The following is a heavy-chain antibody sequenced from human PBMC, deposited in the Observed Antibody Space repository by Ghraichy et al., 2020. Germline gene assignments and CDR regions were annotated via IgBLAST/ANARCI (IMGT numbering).Heavy chain of an antibody. CDR2: IYYSGST. Sequence: SETPSLTCTVSGGSISSSSYYWGWIRQPPGKGLEWIGSIYYSGSTYYNPSLKSRVTISVDTSKNQFSLKLSSVTTADTAVYYCARREVYYYGSGSYEPQNWFDPWGQGTLVTVSS. J-gene: IGHJ5*02. CDR3: ARREVYYYGSGSYEPQNWFDP. CDR1: GGSISSSSYY. V-gene: IGHV4-39*01. D-gene: IGHD3-10*01.